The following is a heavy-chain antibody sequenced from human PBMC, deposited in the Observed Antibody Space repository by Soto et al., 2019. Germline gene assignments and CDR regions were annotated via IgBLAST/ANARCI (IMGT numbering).Heavy chain of an antibody. D-gene: IGHD1-26*01. Sequence: VSGPTLVNPTQTLTLTCTFSGFSLRTSGMCVSWIRQPPGKALEWLALIDWDEDKFHSASLKTRLTISKDTSKNQVVLTMTNMAPVDTGTYYCARARLHSGRYSYLDYWGQGTPVPVSS. CDR2: IDWDEDK. J-gene: IGHJ4*02. CDR1: GFSLRTSGMC. CDR3: ARARLHSGRYSYLDY. V-gene: IGHV2-70*01.